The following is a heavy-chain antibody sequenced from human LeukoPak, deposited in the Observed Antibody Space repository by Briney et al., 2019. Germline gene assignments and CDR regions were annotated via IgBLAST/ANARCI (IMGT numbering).Heavy chain of an antibody. CDR1: GGSISSGGYS. V-gene: IGHV4-30-2*01. Sequence: PSQTLSLTCAVSGGSISSGGYSRSWIRQPPGKGLEWIGYIYHSGSTYYNPSLKSRVTISVDRSKNQFSLKLSSVTAADTAVYYCARGFSYYYDSSAKRAFDIWGQGTMVTVSS. D-gene: IGHD3-22*01. CDR2: IYHSGST. CDR3: ARGFSYYYDSSAKRAFDI. J-gene: IGHJ3*02.